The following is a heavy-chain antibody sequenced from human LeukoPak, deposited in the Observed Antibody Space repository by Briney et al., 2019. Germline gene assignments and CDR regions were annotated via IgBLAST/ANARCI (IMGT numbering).Heavy chain of an antibody. CDR3: ARQTVTDVGWFDP. Sequence: PSETLSLTCTVSGGSISSSSYYWGWIRQPPGKGLEWIGSIYYSGSTYYNPSLKSRVTISVDTSKNQFSLKLSSVTAADTAVYYCARQTVTDVGWFDPWGQGTLVTVSS. CDR1: GGSISSSSYY. D-gene: IGHD4-11*01. J-gene: IGHJ5*02. CDR2: IYYSGST. V-gene: IGHV4-39*01.